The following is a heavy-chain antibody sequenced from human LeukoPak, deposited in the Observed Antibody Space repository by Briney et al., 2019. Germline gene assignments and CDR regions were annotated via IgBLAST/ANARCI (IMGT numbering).Heavy chain of an antibody. CDR2: INHSGST. CDR3: ARGGSMVTDY. Sequence: TSETLSLTCAVYGGSFSGCYWSWIRQPPGKGLEWIGEINHSGSTNYNPSLKSRVTISVDTSKNQFSLKLSSVTAADTAVYHCARGGSMVTDYWGQGTLVTVSS. J-gene: IGHJ4*02. CDR1: GGSFSGCY. D-gene: IGHD5-18*01. V-gene: IGHV4-34*01.